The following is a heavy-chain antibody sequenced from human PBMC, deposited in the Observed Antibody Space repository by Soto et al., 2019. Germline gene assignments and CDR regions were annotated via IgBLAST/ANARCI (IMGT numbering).Heavy chain of an antibody. CDR3: AKAYFVWSSEQPYYFDY. CDR2: ISGSGCRS. V-gene: IGHV3-23*01. J-gene: IGHJ4*02. D-gene: IGHD3-16*01. Sequence: EVQLLDSGGGLVQPGGSLRLSCAASGFTFSNYAMTWVRQGPGKGLEWVSGISGSGCRSYYADSVKGRFTISRDNSKSTLYLQMNSLRAEDTAVYYCAKAYFVWSSEQPYYFDYWGQGTLVTVSS. CDR1: GFTFSNYA.